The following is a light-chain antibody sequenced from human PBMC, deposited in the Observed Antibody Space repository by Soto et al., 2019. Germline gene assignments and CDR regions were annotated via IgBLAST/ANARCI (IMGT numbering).Light chain of an antibody. CDR3: QQRSIWPPRYT. CDR2: DAS. J-gene: IGKJ2*01. CDR1: QSVGRY. Sequence: DIVLTQSPATLSLSPGERATLSCRASQSVGRYLAWYQQKPGQAPRLLIYDASTRASGIPARFSGSGSGTDFTLTISSLEPADFAIYYCQQRSIWPPRYTFGQGTKVDIK. V-gene: IGKV3-11*01.